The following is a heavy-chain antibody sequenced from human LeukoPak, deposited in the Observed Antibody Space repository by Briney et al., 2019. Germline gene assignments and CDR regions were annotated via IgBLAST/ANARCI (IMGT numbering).Heavy chain of an antibody. D-gene: IGHD3-22*01. V-gene: IGHV4-59*01. Sequence: PSETLSLTCTVSGGSISSYYWSWIRQPPGKGLEWIGYIYYSGSTNYNPSLKSRVTISVDTSKNQFSLKLSSVTAADTAVYYCAREGAGYYYDSSGYYYFDYWGQGTLVTVSS. CDR2: IYYSGST. J-gene: IGHJ4*02. CDR1: GGSISSYY. CDR3: AREGAGYYYDSSGYYYFDY.